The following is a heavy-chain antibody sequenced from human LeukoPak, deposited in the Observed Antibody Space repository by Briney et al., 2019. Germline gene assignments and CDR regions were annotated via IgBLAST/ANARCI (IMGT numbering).Heavy chain of an antibody. Sequence: GESLKISCKGSGYRFTNYWIAWVRQMPGKGLEWMGIIYPDDSETRYNPSFQGQVTISADWSISTAYLQWSSLKASDTAMYYCARRPPYSSSSYYFDYWGQGALVTVSS. CDR3: ARRPPYSSSSYYFDY. V-gene: IGHV5-51*01. J-gene: IGHJ4*02. CDR1: GYRFTNYW. CDR2: IYPDDSET. D-gene: IGHD6-6*01.